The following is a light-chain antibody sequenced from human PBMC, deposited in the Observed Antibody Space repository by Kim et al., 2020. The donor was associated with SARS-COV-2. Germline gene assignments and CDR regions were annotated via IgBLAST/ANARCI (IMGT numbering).Light chain of an antibody. V-gene: IGLV3-21*04. CDR1: NIGSKS. Sequence: APGKTARISCGGNNIGSKSVNWYQQKPGQAPVLVIYQDTDRPSGIPQRFSGFNSENTATLTISRVEAGDEADYYCQVWDSTSDHFVFGTGTKVT. CDR2: QDT. CDR3: QVWDSTSDHFV. J-gene: IGLJ1*01.